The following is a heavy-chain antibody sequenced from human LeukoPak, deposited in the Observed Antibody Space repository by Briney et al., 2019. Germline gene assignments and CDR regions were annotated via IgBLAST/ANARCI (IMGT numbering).Heavy chain of an antibody. J-gene: IGHJ3*02. CDR2: IYTSGST. D-gene: IGHD1-26*01. V-gene: IGHV4-4*07. Sequence: SETLSLTCTVSGGSISSYFWSWIRQPAGKGLEWIGRIYTSGSTNYNPSLKSRVTISVDTSKNQFSLKLSSVTAADTAVYYCSRGGSYYIRAFDIWGQGTMVTVSS. CDR3: SRGGSYYIRAFDI. CDR1: GGSISSYF.